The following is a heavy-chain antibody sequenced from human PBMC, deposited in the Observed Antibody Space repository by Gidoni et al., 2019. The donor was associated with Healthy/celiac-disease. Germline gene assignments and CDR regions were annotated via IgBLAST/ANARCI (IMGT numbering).Heavy chain of an antibody. J-gene: IGHJ6*02. CDR3: AKVSQSGWNYYYYGMDV. D-gene: IGHD6-19*01. V-gene: IGHV3-23*01. CDR1: GFTFSSYA. Sequence: EVQLLESGGGLVQPGGSLRLSCAAPGFTFSSYAMSRVRPAPGKGLEWVSAISGRGGSTYYADAVKGRFTISRDNSKNTLYLQMNSLRAEDTAVYYCAKVSQSGWNYYYYGMDVWGQGTTVTVSS. CDR2: ISGRGGST.